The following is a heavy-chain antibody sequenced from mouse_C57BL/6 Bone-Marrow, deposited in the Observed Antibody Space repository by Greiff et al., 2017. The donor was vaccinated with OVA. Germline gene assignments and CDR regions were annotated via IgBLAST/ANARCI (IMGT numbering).Heavy chain of an antibody. V-gene: IGHV14-3*01. CDR2: IDPANGNT. J-gene: IGHJ2*01. CDR1: GFNIKNTY. Sequence: EVKLVESVAELVRPGASVKLSCTASGFNIKNTYMHWVKQRPEQGLEWIGRIDPANGNTKYAPKFQGKATITADTSSNTAYLQLSSLTSEDTAIYYCARTLTTRVWYLDYWGQGTTLTVSS. D-gene: IGHD1-1*01. CDR3: ARTLTTRVWYLDY.